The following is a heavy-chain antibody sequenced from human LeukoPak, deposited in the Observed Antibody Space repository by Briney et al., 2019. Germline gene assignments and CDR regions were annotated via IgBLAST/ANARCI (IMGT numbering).Heavy chain of an antibody. D-gene: IGHD5-18*01. V-gene: IGHV4-59*01. CDR2: IYYSGST. CDR3: ARGRGYSYAYPFDY. Sequence: PSETLSLTCTVSGGSISSYYWSWIRQPPGTGLVWIGYIYYSGSTNYNPSLKSRVTISVDTSKNQFSLKLSSVTAADTAVYYCARGRGYSYAYPFDYWGQGTLVTVSS. J-gene: IGHJ4*02. CDR1: GGSISSYY.